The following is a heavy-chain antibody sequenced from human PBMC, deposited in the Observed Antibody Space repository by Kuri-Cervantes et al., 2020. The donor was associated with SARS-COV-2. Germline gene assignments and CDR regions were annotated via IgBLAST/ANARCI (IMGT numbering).Heavy chain of an antibody. V-gene: IGHV3-7*01. CDR1: GFTFSSYG. J-gene: IGHJ4*02. CDR3: ARDDGYSYGYYPHPLGY. Sequence: GGSLRLSCAASGFTFSSYGMSWVRQAPGKGLEWVANIKQDGSEKYYVDSVKGRFTISRDNSKNTLYLQMNSLRAEDTAVYYCARDDGYSYGYYPHPLGYWGQGTLVTVSS. CDR2: IKQDGSEK. D-gene: IGHD5-18*01.